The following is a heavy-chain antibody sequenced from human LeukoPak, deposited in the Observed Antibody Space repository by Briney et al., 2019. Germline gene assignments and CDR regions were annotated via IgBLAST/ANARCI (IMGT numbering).Heavy chain of an antibody. D-gene: IGHD6-19*01. CDR1: GYTFTSYY. V-gene: IGHV1-18*04. CDR2: ISAHDGTR. J-gene: IGHJ4*02. CDR3: ARRSTLYSSGRFYFDY. Sequence: ASVKVSCKASGYTFTSYYMHWVRQAPGQGLEWMGWISAHDGTRNYALKHEDGVTMTTDTSTSTAYMELRGLRSDDTAVYYCARRSTLYSSGRFYFDYWGQGTLVTVSS.